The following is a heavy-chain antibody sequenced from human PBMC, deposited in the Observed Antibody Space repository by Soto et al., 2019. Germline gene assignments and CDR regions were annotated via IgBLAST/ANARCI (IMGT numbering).Heavy chain of an antibody. Sequence: SETLSLTCAFYVGSFSGYYWSCIRQPPGKGLEWIGEINHSGSTNYNPSLKSRVTISVDTSKNQFSLKLSSVTAADTAVYYCAREGEARFEPWGQGTLVNVSS. CDR3: AREGEARFEP. CDR1: VGSFSGYY. J-gene: IGHJ5*02. CDR2: INHSGST. V-gene: IGHV4-34*01. D-gene: IGHD3-16*01.